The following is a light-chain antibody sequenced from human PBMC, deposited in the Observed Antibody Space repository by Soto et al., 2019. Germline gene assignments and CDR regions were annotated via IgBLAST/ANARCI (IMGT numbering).Light chain of an antibody. Sequence: EIVLTQSPGTLSLSPGERATLACRASQSVSSSFLAWYQQKRGQTPRLLIDGASSRPTGIPARFSCSGSGTDFALTLSRVEHDEFEVYYCQHSRAFGQGTRLEIK. CDR3: QHSRA. J-gene: IGKJ5*01. CDR2: GAS. V-gene: IGKV3-20*01. CDR1: QSVSSSF.